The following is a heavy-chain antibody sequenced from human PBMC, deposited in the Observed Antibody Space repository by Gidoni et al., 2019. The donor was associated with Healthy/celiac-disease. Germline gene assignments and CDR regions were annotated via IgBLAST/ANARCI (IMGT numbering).Heavy chain of an antibody. CDR3: ARDQVTMVRGVISRYWYFDL. CDR1: GGSISSSNW. V-gene: IGHV4-4*02. D-gene: IGHD3-10*01. Sequence: TCAVSGGSISSSNWWSWVRQPPGKGLEWIGESYHSGSTNYNPSLKSRVTISVDKSKNQFSLKLSSVTAADTAVYYCARDQVTMVRGVISRYWYFDLWGRGTLVTVSS. J-gene: IGHJ2*01. CDR2: SYHSGST.